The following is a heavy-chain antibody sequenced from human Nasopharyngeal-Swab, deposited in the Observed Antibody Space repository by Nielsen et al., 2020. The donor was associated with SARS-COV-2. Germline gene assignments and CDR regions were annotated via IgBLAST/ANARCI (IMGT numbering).Heavy chain of an antibody. CDR1: GGSFSGYY. V-gene: IGHV4-34*01. J-gene: IGHJ4*02. CDR3: ARGRYYDILTGYYYFDY. CDR2: INHSGST. Sequence: SETLSLTCALYGGSFSGYYWSWIRQPPGKGLEWIGEINHSGSTNYNPSLKSRVTISVDTSKNQFSLKLSSVTAADTAVYYCARGRYYDILTGYYYFDYWGQGTLVTVSS. D-gene: IGHD3-9*01.